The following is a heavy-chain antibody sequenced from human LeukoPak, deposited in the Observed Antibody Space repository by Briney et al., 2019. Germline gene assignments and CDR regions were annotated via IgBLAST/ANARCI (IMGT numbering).Heavy chain of an antibody. CDR1: GFTFSSYS. V-gene: IGHV3-21*06. Sequence: GALRLSCTASGFTFSSYSMNWVRQAPGKGLEWVSSISTSSSYIYYADSVKGRFTISRDNARNSLYLQMNTLRAEDTAVYYCARMYYYDSSGYYKNYFDYWGQGTLVTVSS. CDR2: ISTSSSYI. J-gene: IGHJ4*02. D-gene: IGHD3-22*01. CDR3: ARMYYYDSSGYYKNYFDY.